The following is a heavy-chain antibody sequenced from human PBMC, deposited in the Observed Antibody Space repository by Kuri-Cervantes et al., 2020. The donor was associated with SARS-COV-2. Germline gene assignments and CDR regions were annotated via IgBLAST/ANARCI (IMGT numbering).Heavy chain of an antibody. D-gene: IGHD5-18*01. V-gene: IGHV3-23*01. CDR1: GFIFSSCA. Sequence: LSLTCAASGFIFSSCAMSWVRQAPGKGLEWVSGISGGDPSTYYADSVKGRFTISRDNSKNTLYLQMNSLRAEDTAVYYCARGQIQLPLYWGQGTLVTVSS. CDR3: ARGQIQLPLY. CDR2: ISGGDPST. J-gene: IGHJ4*02.